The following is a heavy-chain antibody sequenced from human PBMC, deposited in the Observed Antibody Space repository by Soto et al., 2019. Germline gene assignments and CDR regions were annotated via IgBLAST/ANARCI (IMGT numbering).Heavy chain of an antibody. Sequence: SETLSLTCTVSGGSITSHYWSWIRQPPGKGLEWLGYIYYSGSTNYNPSLKSRLTISVDTSKNQFSLKLTSVTAADTAGYYCATFGYYYYYMDVWGKGTTVTVSS. CDR3: ATFGYYYYYMDV. CDR2: IYYSGST. CDR1: GGSITSHY. D-gene: IGHD3-16*01. J-gene: IGHJ6*03. V-gene: IGHV4-59*11.